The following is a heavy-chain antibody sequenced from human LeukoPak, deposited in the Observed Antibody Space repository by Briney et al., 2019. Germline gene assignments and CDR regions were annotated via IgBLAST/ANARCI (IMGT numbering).Heavy chain of an antibody. CDR1: GFTFSDYY. J-gene: IGHJ5*02. D-gene: IGHD6-13*01. CDR3: ARDDYSSSWYVWFDP. V-gene: IGHV3-11*01. Sequence: GGSLRLSCAASGFTFSDYYMSWIRQAPGKGLEWVSYISSSGSTIYYADSVKSRFTISRDNAKNSLYLQMNSLRAEDTAVYYCARDDYSSSWYVWFDPWGQGTLVTVSS. CDR2: ISSSGSTI.